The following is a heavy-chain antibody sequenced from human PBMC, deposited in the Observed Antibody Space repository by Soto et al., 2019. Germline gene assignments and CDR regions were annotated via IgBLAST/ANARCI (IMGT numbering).Heavy chain of an antibody. CDR2: INSDGSST. CDR1: GFTFSSYW. V-gene: IGHV3-74*01. Sequence: GGSLRLSCAASGFTFSSYWMHWVRQAPGKGLVWVSRINSDGSSTSYADSVKGRFTISRDNAKNTLYLQMNSLRAEDTAVYYCERGATFYYFWSGNLTSDFYSLALWGPGPTITLS. J-gene: IGHJ6*02. CDR3: ERGATFYYFWSGNLTSDFYSLAL. D-gene: IGHD3-3*01.